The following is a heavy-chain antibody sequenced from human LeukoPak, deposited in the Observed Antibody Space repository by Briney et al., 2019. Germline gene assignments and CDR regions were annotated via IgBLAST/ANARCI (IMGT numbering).Heavy chain of an antibody. Sequence: ASVKVSCKASGYTFTSYYMHWVRQAPGQGLEWMGWISAYNGNTNYAQKLQGRVTMTTDTSTSTAYMELRSLRSDDTAVYYCARDYYDFWSGYYFSLDYWGQGTLVTVSS. D-gene: IGHD3-3*01. V-gene: IGHV1-18*04. CDR1: GYTFTSYY. CDR3: ARDYYDFWSGYYFSLDY. CDR2: ISAYNGNT. J-gene: IGHJ4*02.